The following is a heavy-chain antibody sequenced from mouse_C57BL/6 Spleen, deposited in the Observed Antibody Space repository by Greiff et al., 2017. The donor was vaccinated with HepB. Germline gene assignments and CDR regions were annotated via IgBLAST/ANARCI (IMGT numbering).Heavy chain of an antibody. CDR2: ISGGGGNT. J-gene: IGHJ2*01. Sequence: DVKLVESGGGLVKPGGSLKLSCAASGFTFSSYTMSWVRQTPEKRLEWVATISGGGGNTYYPDSVKGRFTISRDNAKNTLYLQMSSLRSEDTALYYCARRGDYGSSYDYWGQGTTLTVSS. CDR3: ARRGDYGSSYDY. D-gene: IGHD1-1*01. CDR1: GFTFSSYT. V-gene: IGHV5-9*01.